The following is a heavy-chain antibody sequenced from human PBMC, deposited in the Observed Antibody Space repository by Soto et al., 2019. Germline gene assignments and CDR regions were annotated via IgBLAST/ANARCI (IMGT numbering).Heavy chain of an antibody. CDR1: GFIFSDYS. V-gene: IGHV3-7*01. J-gene: IGHJ3*01. CDR2: IKQDGGEE. CDR3: ARVYYESRGPTKYRAFDF. D-gene: IGHD3-22*01. Sequence: GGSLRLSCAASGFIFSDYSMSWVRQSPGKGLEGVANIKQDGGEEDYVDSVKGRLTISRDNAKNSLYLQMNRLRAEDTAVYYCARVYYESRGPTKYRAFDFWGQGTMVTVSS.